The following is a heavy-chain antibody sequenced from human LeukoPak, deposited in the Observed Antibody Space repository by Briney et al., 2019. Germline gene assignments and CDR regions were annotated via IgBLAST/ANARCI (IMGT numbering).Heavy chain of an antibody. J-gene: IGHJ4*02. Sequence: SGGSLRLSCAVSGVTLSNYGMSWVRQAPGKGLEWVAGISDSGGRTNYADSVKGRFTISRDNPKSTLYLQMNSLRAEGTAVYFCAKRGVVIRVILVGFHKEAYYFDSWGQGALVTVSS. CDR2: ISDSGGRT. D-gene: IGHD3-22*01. V-gene: IGHV3-23*01. CDR1: GVTLSNYG. CDR3: AKRGVVIRVILVGFHKEAYYFDS.